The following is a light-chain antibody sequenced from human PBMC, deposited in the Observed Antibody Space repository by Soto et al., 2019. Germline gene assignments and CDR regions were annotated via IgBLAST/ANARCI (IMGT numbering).Light chain of an antibody. CDR2: DTS. J-gene: IGKJ1*01. Sequence: TVLTQSTGTLSVSAGERATLSLTVSQSVSSSYLAWYQHTPGQAPRLLIYDTSNRATGVPARFSGSGSGTDFTLTISSLEPEDFAVYYCHQRSDWPRTFRQGTKVDI. CDR3: HQRSDWPRT. CDR1: QSVSSSY. V-gene: IGKV3-11*01.